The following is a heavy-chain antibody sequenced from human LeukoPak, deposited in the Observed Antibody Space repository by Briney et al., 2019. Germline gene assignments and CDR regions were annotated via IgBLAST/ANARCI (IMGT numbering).Heavy chain of an antibody. CDR2: INHSGST. Sequence: PSETLSLTCTVSGGSISSYYWSWIRQPPGKGLEWIGEINHSGSTNHNPSLKSRVTISVDTSKNQFSLKLTSVTAADTAVYYCARGRNWNYGDWFDPWGQGTLVTVSS. J-gene: IGHJ5*02. V-gene: IGHV4-34*01. CDR1: GGSISSYY. CDR3: ARGRNWNYGDWFDP. D-gene: IGHD1-7*01.